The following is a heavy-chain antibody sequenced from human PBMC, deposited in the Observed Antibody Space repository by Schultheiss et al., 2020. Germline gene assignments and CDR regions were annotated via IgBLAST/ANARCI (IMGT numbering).Heavy chain of an antibody. J-gene: IGHJ4*02. D-gene: IGHD2-2*01. Sequence: GESLKISCAASGFTFSDYGMHWVRQAPGKGLEWVAVISYDGSNKYYADSVKGRFTISRDNSKNTLYLQMNSLRAEDTAVYHCAKDGPYIFSTRGALDYWGQGTLVTVSS. V-gene: IGHV3-30*18. CDR2: ISYDGSNK. CDR1: GFTFSDYG. CDR3: AKDGPYIFSTRGALDY.